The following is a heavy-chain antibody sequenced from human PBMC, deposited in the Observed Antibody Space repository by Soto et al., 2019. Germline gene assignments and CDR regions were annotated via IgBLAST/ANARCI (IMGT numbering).Heavy chain of an antibody. Sequence: EVQLVESGGGLVQPGTSLRLSCAASGFRFDDYAMHWVRQAPGKGLEWVSGLSWNSSPTGYAESVKGRFTISRDNAKNSLYLQMNSLRAEDTALYYCAKDIDAPGTTVTYFDGWGQGTLVTVSS. V-gene: IGHV3-9*01. J-gene: IGHJ4*02. CDR3: AKDIDAPGTTVTYFDG. CDR2: LSWNSSPT. D-gene: IGHD4-17*01. CDR1: GFRFDDYA.